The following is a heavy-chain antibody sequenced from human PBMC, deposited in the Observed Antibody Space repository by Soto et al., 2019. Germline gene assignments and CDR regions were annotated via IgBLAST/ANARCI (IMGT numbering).Heavy chain of an antibody. D-gene: IGHD5-12*01. CDR2: ISSSSSYI. CDR3: ARDGSPDGYNSLAFDI. Sequence: GGSLRLSCAASGFTFSSYSMNWVRQAPGKGLEWVSSISSSSSYIYYADSVKGRFTISRDNAKNSLYLQMNSLRAEDTAVYYCARDGSPDGYNSLAFDIWGQGTMVTVSS. V-gene: IGHV3-21*01. J-gene: IGHJ3*02. CDR1: GFTFSSYS.